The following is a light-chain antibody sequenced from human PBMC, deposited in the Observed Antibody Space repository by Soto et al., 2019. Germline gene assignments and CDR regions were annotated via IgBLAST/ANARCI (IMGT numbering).Light chain of an antibody. CDR3: QQSYKTPFT. Sequence: DIRMTQSPSSLSASEGDRVTITCRASQNINTFLNWYHQKPGKAPKLLIYAASSLQSGVPPRFSGSGSGTDFTLTISSLQPEDFATYYCQQSYKTPFTFGRETRVDFK. V-gene: IGKV1-39*01. J-gene: IGKJ3*01. CDR1: QNINTF. CDR2: AAS.